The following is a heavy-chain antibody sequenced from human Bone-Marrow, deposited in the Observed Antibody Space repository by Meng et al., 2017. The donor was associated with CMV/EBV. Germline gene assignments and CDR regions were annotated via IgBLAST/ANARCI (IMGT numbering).Heavy chain of an antibody. CDR2: IYYSGST. CDR3: ARLQNGPRVDHYFDY. D-gene: IGHD1-1*01. Sequence: SETLSLTCTVSGGSISSSSYYWGWIRQPPGKGLEWIGSIYYSGSTYYNPSLKSRVTISVDTSKNQFSLKLSSVTAADTAVYYCARLQNGPRVDHYFDYWGQGTRVTVSS. V-gene: IGHV4-39*01. CDR1: GGSISSSSYY. J-gene: IGHJ4*02.